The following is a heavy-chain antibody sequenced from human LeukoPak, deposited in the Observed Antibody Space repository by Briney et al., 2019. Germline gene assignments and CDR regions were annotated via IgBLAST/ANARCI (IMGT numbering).Heavy chain of an antibody. CDR1: AGSVNSGSYY. J-gene: IGHJ4*02. CDR3: ARDSLAVRHFDY. CDR2: IYYSGTT. V-gene: IGHV4-39*07. D-gene: IGHD6-6*01. Sequence: PSETLALTCTVSAGSVNSGSYYWGRIRQPPGKGLEWIGSIYYSGTTYYNPSLRSRVTISLDTSKNQFSLKVSSVIAADTAVYYCARDSLAVRHFDYWGQGFLVTVYS.